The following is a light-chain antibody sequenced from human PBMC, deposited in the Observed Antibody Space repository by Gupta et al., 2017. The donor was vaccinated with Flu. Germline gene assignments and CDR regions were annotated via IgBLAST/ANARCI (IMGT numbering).Light chain of an antibody. Sequence: EFVLKQSPATLSLSPGERATLSCRASQSVRSYLAWYQQKPGQAPRLLIYDASNRATGIPARFSGSGSGTDFTLTISSLEPEDFAVYYCQQRSNWPPAFGQGTKVEIK. CDR2: DAS. J-gene: IGKJ1*01. V-gene: IGKV3-11*01. CDR3: QQRSNWPPA. CDR1: QSVRSY.